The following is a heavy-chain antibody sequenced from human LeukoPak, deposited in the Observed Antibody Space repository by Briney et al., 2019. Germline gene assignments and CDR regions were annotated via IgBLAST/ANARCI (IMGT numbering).Heavy chain of an antibody. V-gene: IGHV3-30-3*01. Sequence: GWSLRLSCAASGFTFSTYAIHWVRQAPGKGLEWVAVISYDGNIKYYADSVKGRFTISRDNSKNTLALQMNSLRTEDTAIYYCARDHMLGDIFEFDSWGPGTLVTVSS. CDR3: ARDHMLGDIFEFDS. CDR2: ISYDGNIK. CDR1: GFTFSTYA. J-gene: IGHJ4*02. D-gene: IGHD3-9*01.